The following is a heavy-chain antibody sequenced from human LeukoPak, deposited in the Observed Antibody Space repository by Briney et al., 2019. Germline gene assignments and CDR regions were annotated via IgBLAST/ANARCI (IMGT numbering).Heavy chain of an antibody. Sequence: GGSLRLSCAISGVIFNTNGMNWVRQSPGKGLEWLATIAGGDESTYYADSANGRFAISRDNSKNTVFLHTNSLRVEDTAVYYCARGVYWSLDYWSQGTPVTISS. CDR2: IAGGDEST. V-gene: IGHV3-23*01. J-gene: IGHJ4*02. CDR3: ARGVYWSLDY. CDR1: GVIFNTNG. D-gene: IGHD1-1*01.